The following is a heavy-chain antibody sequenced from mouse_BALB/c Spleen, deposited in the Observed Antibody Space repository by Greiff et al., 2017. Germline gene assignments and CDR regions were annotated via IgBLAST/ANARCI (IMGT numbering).Heavy chain of an antibody. CDR2: ISDGGSYT. D-gene: IGHD3-2*01. J-gene: IGHJ3*01. CDR1: GFTFSDYY. Sequence: DVMLVESGGGLVKPGGSLKLSCAASGFTFSDYYMYWVRQTPEKRLEWVATISDGGSYTYYPDSVKGRFTISRDNAKNNLYLQMSSLKSEDTAMYYCARGGTARATWGFAYWGQGTLVTVSA. CDR3: ARGGTARATWGFAY. V-gene: IGHV5-4*02.